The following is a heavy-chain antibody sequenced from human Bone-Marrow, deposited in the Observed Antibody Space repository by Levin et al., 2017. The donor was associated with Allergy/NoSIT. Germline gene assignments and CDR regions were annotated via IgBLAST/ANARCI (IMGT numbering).Heavy chain of an antibody. CDR1: GFTFRSYG. J-gene: IGHJ6*02. CDR3: AKDSNWNSLGPFYYYYGMDV. V-gene: IGHV3-30*18. CDR2: ISYDGSNK. Sequence: LSLTCAASGFTFRSYGMHWVRQAPGKGLEWVAVISYDGSNKYYADSVKGRFTISRDNSKNTLYLQMNSLRAEDTAVYYCAKDSNWNSLGPFYYYYGMDVWGQGTTVTVSS. D-gene: IGHD1-7*01.